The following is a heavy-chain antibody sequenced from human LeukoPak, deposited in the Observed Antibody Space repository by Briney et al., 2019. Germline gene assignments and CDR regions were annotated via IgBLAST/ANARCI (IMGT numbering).Heavy chain of an antibody. CDR1: GFNLSKYE. CDR3: ARLATVTSGDY. V-gene: IGHV3-48*03. CDR2: ISSSGSTI. D-gene: IGHD4-17*01. J-gene: IGHJ4*02. Sequence: GSLRLSLAASGFNLSKYEINLVRQASGKGLEWVSYISSSGSTIYYADSVKGRFTISRDNAKNSLYLQMNSLRAEDTAVYYCARLATVTSGDYWGQGTLVTVSS.